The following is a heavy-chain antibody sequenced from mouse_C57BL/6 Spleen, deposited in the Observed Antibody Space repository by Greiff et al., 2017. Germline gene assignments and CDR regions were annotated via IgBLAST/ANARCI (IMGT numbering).Heavy chain of an antibody. V-gene: IGHV1-69*01. Sequence: QVQLQQPGAELVMPGASVKLSCKASGYTFTSYWMHWVKQRPGQGLEWIGEIDPSDSYTNYNQKFKGKSTLTVDKSSSTAYMQLSSLTSEDSAVYYCARWAGWQGDYWGQGTTLTVSS. CDR2: IDPSDSYT. CDR1: GYTFTSYW. D-gene: IGHD2-3*01. J-gene: IGHJ2*01. CDR3: ARWAGWQGDY.